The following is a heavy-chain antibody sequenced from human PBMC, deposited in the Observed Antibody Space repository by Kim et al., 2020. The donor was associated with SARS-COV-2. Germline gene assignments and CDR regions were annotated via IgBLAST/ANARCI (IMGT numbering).Heavy chain of an antibody. CDR1: GFNVNTNY. CDR3: ARDVVNMSTTVSPRGAFAI. D-gene: IGHD1-1*01. CDR2: TYGGGNT. Sequence: GGSLRLSCAASGFNVNTNYMSWIRQAPGKGLEWVSVTYGGGNTKYADSVKGRFTISRDNSKETLFLQMNSLRPEDTAIYYCARDVVNMSTTVSPRGAFAIRGQGTVVSGS. J-gene: IGHJ3*02. V-gene: IGHV3-66*01.